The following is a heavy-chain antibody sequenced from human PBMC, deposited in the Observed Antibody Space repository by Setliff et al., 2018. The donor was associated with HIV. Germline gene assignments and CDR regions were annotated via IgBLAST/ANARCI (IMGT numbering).Heavy chain of an antibody. CDR1: GFTVSGYW. Sequence: GSLRLSCAASGFTVSGYWMSWVRQAPGKGLEWVANIKQDGGERYYVDSVKGRFTISRDNTNNSLYPHMNSLRAEDTAVYYCARAAAYFNFWTGYHPHAFDIWGQGTMVTVSS. CDR3: ARAAAYFNFWTGYHPHAFDI. D-gene: IGHD3-3*01. V-gene: IGHV3-7*01. CDR2: IKQDGGER. J-gene: IGHJ3*02.